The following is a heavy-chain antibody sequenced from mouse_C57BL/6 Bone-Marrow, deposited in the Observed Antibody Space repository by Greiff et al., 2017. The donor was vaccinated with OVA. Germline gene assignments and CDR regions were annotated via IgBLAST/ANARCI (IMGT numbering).Heavy chain of an antibody. CDR3: ARCYGSSYFDY. J-gene: IGHJ2*01. CDR1: GYAFTNYL. V-gene: IGHV1-54*01. CDR2: INPGSGGT. Sequence: VNVSCKASGYAFTNYLIEWVKQRPGQGLEWIGVINPGSGGTNYNEKFKGKATLTADKSSSTAYMQLSSLTSEDSAVYFCARCYGSSYFDYWGQGTTLTVSS. D-gene: IGHD1-1*01.